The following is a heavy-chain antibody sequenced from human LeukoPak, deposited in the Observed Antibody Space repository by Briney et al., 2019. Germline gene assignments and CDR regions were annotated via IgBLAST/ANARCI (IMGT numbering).Heavy chain of an antibody. Sequence: ETLSLTCNVSGGSIRSYYWSWVRQAPGKGLEWVSAISGSGGSTYYADSVKGRFTISRDNSKNTLYLQMNSLRAEDTAVYYCAKAAVVVPDYWGQGTLVTVSS. CDR1: GGSIRSYY. D-gene: IGHD2-2*01. CDR3: AKAAVVVPDY. V-gene: IGHV3-23*01. CDR2: ISGSGGST. J-gene: IGHJ4*02.